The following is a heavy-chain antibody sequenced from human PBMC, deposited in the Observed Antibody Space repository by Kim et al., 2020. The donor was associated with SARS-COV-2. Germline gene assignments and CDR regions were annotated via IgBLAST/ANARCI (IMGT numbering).Heavy chain of an antibody. CDR1: GFTFSSYS. J-gene: IGHJ6*02. D-gene: IGHD1-26*01. CDR2: ISSSSSYI. Sequence: GGSLRLSCAASGFTFSSYSMNWVRQAPGKGLEWVSSISSSSSYIYYADSVKGRFTISRDNAKNSLYLQMNSLRAEDTAVYYCARVRGGSLPYGMDVWGQGTTVTVSS. CDR3: ARVRGGSLPYGMDV. V-gene: IGHV3-21*01.